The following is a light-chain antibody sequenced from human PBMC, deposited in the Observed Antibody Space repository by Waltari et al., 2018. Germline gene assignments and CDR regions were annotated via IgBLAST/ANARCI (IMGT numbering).Light chain of an antibody. CDR1: QSISNW. Sequence: DIQMTQSPSSLSAFVGDRVTITCRWRQSISNWLAWYQQKPRKAPKLLIYGASDLHSGVPSRFSGSGAGTDFTLTISSLQAEDFATYYCQQVNSFPATFGGGTTVEIK. J-gene: IGKJ4*01. CDR2: GAS. V-gene: IGKV1-12*01. CDR3: QQVNSFPAT.